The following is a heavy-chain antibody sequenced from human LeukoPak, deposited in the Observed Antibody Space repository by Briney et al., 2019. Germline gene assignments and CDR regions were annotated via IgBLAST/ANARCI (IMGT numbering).Heavy chain of an antibody. V-gene: IGHV3-23*01. CDR1: GFTFSSYA. J-gene: IGHJ4*02. CDR3: ARKEVAYYDNV. Sequence: GGSLRLSCAASGFTFSSYAMSWVRQAPGKGLEWVSAISGSGGSTYYADSVKGRFTISRDNSKNTLYLQMNSLRVEDTAVYYCARKEVAYYDNVWGQGTLVTVSS. D-gene: IGHD3-22*01. CDR2: ISGSGGST.